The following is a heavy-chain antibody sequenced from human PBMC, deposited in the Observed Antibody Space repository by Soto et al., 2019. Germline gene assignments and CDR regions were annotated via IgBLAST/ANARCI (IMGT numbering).Heavy chain of an antibody. CDR2: IIPIFGTA. V-gene: IGHV1-69*13. CDR3: ARTGTTSPYYYYYGMDV. J-gene: IGHJ6*02. Sequence: SVKVSCKASGGTFSSYAIRWVRQAPGQGLEWMGGIIPIFGTANYAQKFQGRVTITADESTSTAYMELSSLRSEDTAVYYCARTGTTSPYYYYYGMDVWGQGTTVTVSS. CDR1: GGTFSSYA. D-gene: IGHD1-7*01.